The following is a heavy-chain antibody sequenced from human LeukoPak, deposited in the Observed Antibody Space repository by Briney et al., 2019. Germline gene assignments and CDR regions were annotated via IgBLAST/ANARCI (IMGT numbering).Heavy chain of an antibody. J-gene: IGHJ4*02. D-gene: IGHD3-16*02. Sequence: GGSLRLSCAASGFTFSSYSMNWVRQAPGKGLEWVSSISSSSSYIYYADSVKARFTISRDNPKNSLSPQMNSLRAEDTAVYYCARDRGSYRDRSIDYWGQGTLVTVSP. V-gene: IGHV3-21*01. CDR3: ARDRGSYRDRSIDY. CDR2: ISSSSSYI. CDR1: GFTFSSYS.